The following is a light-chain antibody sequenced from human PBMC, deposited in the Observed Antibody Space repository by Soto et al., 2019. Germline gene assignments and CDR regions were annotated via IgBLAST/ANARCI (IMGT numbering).Light chain of an antibody. J-gene: IGLJ1*01. CDR2: EGS. CDR1: RSDVGSYNF. CDR3: CSYAGDNFPYV. V-gene: IGLV2-23*01. Sequence: QSALTQPASVSGSPGQSITISCTGTRSDVGSYNFVSWYQQHPGKAPKLIIYEGSKRPSGVSNRFSGSKSGITAALTISGLQADDEADYFCCSYAGDNFPYVFGTGTKLTV.